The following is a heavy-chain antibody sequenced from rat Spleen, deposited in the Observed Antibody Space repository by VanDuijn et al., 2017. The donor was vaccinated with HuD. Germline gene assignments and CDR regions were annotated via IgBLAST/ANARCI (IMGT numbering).Heavy chain of an antibody. CDR3: VRQDTSGYSNWFAY. J-gene: IGHJ3*01. Sequence: EVQLVESDGGLVQPGRSLKLSCAASGFTFSNYGMAWVRQAPTKGLEWVSSISPSGVTYYRDSVKGRFTVSRENAKSTLYFLMDSLRSEDTATYYGVRQDTSGYSNWFAYWGQGALVTVSS. V-gene: IGHV5S13*01. CDR2: ISPSGVT. CDR1: GFTFSNYG. D-gene: IGHD4-3*01.